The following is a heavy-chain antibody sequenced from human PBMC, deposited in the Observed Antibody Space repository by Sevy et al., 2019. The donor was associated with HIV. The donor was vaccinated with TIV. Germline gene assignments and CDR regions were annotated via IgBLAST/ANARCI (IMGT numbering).Heavy chain of an antibody. D-gene: IGHD3-10*01. J-gene: IGHJ4*02. V-gene: IGHV3-23*03. CDR3: TRGLGLGSALDY. CDR1: GFTFSSYS. Sequence: GGSLRLSCVASGFTFSSYSMNWVRQAPGKGLEWVSLINNGGSGTFYADSVKGRFTISRDNFNNRVFLEMNTLRADDTAVYYCTRGLGLGSALDYWGQGTLVTVSS. CDR2: INNGGSGT.